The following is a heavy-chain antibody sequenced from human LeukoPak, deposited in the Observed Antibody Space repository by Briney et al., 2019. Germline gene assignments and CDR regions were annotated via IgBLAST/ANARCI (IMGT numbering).Heavy chain of an antibody. J-gene: IGHJ6*02. V-gene: IGHV3-23*01. CDR3: TRHSDPYCSRANCYVDNFYGLDV. CDR1: GFTFSSYA. Sequence: GGSLRLSCAASGFTFSSYAMSWVRQAPGKGLEWVSAISGSGGSTYYADSVKGRFTISRDNSKNTLYLQMNSLKTEDTAVYYCTRHSDPYCSRANCYVDNFYGLDVWGQGTWVTVSS. D-gene: IGHD2-2*01. CDR2: ISGSGGST.